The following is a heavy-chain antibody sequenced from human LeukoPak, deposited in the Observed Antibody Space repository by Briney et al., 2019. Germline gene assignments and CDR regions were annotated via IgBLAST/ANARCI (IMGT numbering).Heavy chain of an antibody. CDR3: ARDPGGYFDWLLSRYYFDY. CDR1: GFTFSSYA. D-gene: IGHD3-9*01. CDR2: ISSSGGST. J-gene: IGHJ4*02. V-gene: IGHV3-64*01. Sequence: PGGSLRLSCAASGFTFSSYAMHWVRQAPGQGLEYVSAISSSGGSTYYANSVKGRFTISRDNSKNTLYLQMGSLRAEDMAVYYCARDPGGYFDWLLSRYYFDYWGQGTLVTVSS.